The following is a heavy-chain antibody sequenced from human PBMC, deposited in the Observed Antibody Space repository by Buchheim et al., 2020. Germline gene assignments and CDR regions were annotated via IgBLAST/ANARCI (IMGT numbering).Heavy chain of an antibody. CDR1: GVTVSTYW. Sequence: EVQLVESGGGLVQPGGSLRLSCAASGVTVSTYWRTWVRQAPGKGLEWVANINQDGSEKYYVDSVKGRFTISRDNAKNSLYLQMNSLRAEDTAVYYCARDYGSRFDYWGQGTL. CDR3: ARDYGSRFDY. D-gene: IGHD6-13*01. CDR2: INQDGSEK. V-gene: IGHV3-7*03. J-gene: IGHJ4*02.